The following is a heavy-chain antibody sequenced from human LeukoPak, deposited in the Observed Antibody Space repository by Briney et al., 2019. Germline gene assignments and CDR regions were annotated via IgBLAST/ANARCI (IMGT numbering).Heavy chain of an antibody. Sequence: SETLSLTCTVSGGSISSGGYYWSWIRRPPGKGLEWIGYIYHSGSTYYNPSLKSRVTISVDRSKNQFSLKLSSVTAADTAVYYCARSDIVVVPAAKKGGAFDIWGQGTMVTVSS. D-gene: IGHD2-2*01. J-gene: IGHJ3*02. CDR2: IYHSGST. CDR1: GGSISSGGYY. CDR3: ARSDIVVVPAAKKGGAFDI. V-gene: IGHV4-30-2*01.